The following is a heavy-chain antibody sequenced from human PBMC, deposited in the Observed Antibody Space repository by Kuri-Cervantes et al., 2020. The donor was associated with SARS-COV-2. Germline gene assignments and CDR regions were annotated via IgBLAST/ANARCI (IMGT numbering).Heavy chain of an antibody. V-gene: IGHV4-30-4*08. CDR1: GGSISSGDYY. CDR2: IYYSGST. J-gene: IGHJ4*02. CDR3: ARARLVGAVIFDY. Sequence: SCTVSGGSISSGDYYWSWIRQPPGKGLEWSGYIYYSGSTYYNPSLKSRVTISVDTSKNQSSLKLSSVTAADTAVYYCARARLVGAVIFDYWGQGTLVTVSS. D-gene: IGHD1-26*01.